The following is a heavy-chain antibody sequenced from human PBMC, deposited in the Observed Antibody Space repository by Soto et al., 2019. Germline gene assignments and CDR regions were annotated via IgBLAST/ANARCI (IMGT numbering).Heavy chain of an antibody. V-gene: IGHV1-2*02. CDR3: ARDRYIAVDGTPDY. Sequence: ASVKVSCKASGYTFTGYYMHWVRQAPGQGLEWMGWINPNSGGTNYAQKFQGRVTMTRDTSISTAYMELSRLRSDDTAVYYCARDRYIAVDGTPDYCGQGTLVTVSS. CDR2: INPNSGGT. J-gene: IGHJ4*02. D-gene: IGHD6-19*01. CDR1: GYTFTGYY.